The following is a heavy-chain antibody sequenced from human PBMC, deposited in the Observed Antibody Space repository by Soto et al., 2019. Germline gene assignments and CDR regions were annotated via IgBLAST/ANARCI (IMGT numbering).Heavy chain of an antibody. CDR3: AKTIVRLLLYQHLDY. D-gene: IGHD3-22*01. CDR2: ISYDGSNK. CDR1: GFTFSSYG. Sequence: GGSLRLSCAASGFTFSSYGMHWVRQAPGKGLEWVAVISYDGSNKYYADSVKGRFTISRDNSKNTLYLQMNSLRAEDTAVYYCAKTIVRLLLYQHLDYWGQGTLVTVSS. V-gene: IGHV3-30*18. J-gene: IGHJ4*02.